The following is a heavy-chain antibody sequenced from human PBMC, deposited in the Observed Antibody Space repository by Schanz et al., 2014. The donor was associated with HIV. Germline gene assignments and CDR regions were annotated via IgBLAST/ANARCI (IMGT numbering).Heavy chain of an antibody. J-gene: IGHJ4*02. CDR1: GYTFTGSY. Sequence: QVQLVQSEAEVKKPGASVKVSCKTSGYTFTGSYMHWVRQAPGQGLECMGWINPNNGVTNYAEEFQDRVTMTRDTSISTAYLELSRLTLDDTAVYYCARIRTKGVTGTYDWGQGTLVTVSS. V-gene: IGHV1-2*02. CDR2: INPNNGVT. CDR3: ARIRTKGVTGTYD. D-gene: IGHD1-1*01.